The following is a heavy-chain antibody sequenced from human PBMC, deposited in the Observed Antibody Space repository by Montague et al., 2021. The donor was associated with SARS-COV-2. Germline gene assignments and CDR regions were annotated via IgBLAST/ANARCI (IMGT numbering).Heavy chain of an antibody. Sequence: SETLSLTCTVSFGSISTYYWSWIRQPPGKGLEWIGFIFYNWSTKYNPSLKRRVSISLDTSKNQFSLKLSSVTAADTAVYYCARQDAWAYCGDECYRGWFDSWGQGTLVTVSS. CDR1: FGSISTYY. D-gene: IGHD2-21*01. V-gene: IGHV4-59*01. CDR2: IFYNWST. CDR3: ARQDAWAYCGDECYRGWFDS. J-gene: IGHJ5*01.